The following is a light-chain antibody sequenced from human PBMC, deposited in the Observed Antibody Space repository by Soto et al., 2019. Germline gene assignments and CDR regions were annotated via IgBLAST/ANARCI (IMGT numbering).Light chain of an antibody. CDR3: SSYAGSNNWN. Sequence: QSALTQPPSASGSPGQSVTISCTGTSSDVGGYNYVSWYQQHPGKAPKLMISEVSKRPSGVPDRFSGSKSGNTASLTVSGLQAEDEADYDCSSYAGSNNWNFGTGTKLTVL. J-gene: IGLJ1*01. V-gene: IGLV2-8*01. CDR2: EVS. CDR1: SSDVGGYNY.